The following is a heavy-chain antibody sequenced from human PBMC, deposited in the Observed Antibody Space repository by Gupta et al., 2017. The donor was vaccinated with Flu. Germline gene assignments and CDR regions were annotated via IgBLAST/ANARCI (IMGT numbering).Heavy chain of an antibody. CDR3: AKRGGDSGWAFDS. D-gene: IGHD6-19*01. V-gene: IGHV4-39*01. CDR2: ISSSGST. J-gene: IGHJ4*02. CDR1: GGSIRSSNVY. Sequence: HLQLQASGPGLVKPSATLSLTCTFPGGSIRSSNVYWAWTRQPPGKGLEWIGSISSSGSTQHNPSLKSRVTISVDTSKNQFSLKLTSVTAADTAVYWCAKRGGDSGWAFDSWGQGTLVAVSS.